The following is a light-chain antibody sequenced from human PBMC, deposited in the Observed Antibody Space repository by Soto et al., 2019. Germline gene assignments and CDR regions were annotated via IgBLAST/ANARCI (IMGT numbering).Light chain of an antibody. V-gene: IGLV2-14*03. CDR1: SSDVGGYNY. J-gene: IGLJ2*01. CDR3: SSYTSSSTLVV. CDR2: DVN. Sequence: QSALTQPASVSGFPGQSITISCTGTSSDVGGYNYVSWYQQHPGKAPKLMIYDVNNRPSGVSNRFSGSKSGNTASLTISGLQAEDEADYYCSSYTSSSTLVVFGGGTKLTVL.